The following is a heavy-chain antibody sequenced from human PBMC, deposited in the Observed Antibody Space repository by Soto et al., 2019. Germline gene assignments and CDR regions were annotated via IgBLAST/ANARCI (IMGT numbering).Heavy chain of an antibody. CDR3: ASSYSNYALIDYYYYGMDV. D-gene: IGHD4-4*01. V-gene: IGHV1-3*01. J-gene: IGHJ6*02. CDR2: INAGNGNT. Sequence: VASVKVSCKASGYTFTSYTIHWVRQAPGQRLEWMGWINAGNGNTKYSQKFQGRVTITRDTSASTAYMELSSLRSEDTAVYYCASSYSNYALIDYYYYGMDVWGQGTTVTVSS. CDR1: GYTFTSYT.